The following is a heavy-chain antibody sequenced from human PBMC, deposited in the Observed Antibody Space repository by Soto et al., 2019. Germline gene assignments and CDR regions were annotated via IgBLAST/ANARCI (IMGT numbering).Heavy chain of an antibody. J-gene: IGHJ5*02. CDR2: ISGGGDGT. Sequence: PGGSLRLSCAASRFTFSSYPMTWVRQAPGKGLEWVSTISGGGDGTYYADSVKGRFTISRDNSKNTVYLQMNSLGVEDTAVYYCAKVPWAPWGQGTLVTVSS. CDR1: RFTFSSYP. V-gene: IGHV3-23*01. CDR3: AKVPWAP.